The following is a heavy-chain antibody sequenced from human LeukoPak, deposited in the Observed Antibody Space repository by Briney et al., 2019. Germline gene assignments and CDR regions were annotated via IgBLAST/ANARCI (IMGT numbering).Heavy chain of an antibody. CDR1: GYTFTSYD. CDR2: MNPNSCNT. V-gene: IGHV1-8*01. Sequence: ASVKVSCKASGYTFTSYDINWVRQATGQGLEWMGWMNPNSCNTGYAQKFQGRATMTRNTSLSTAYMELSSLRSEDTAVYYCARGPFQVYMDVWGKGTTVTISS. D-gene: IGHD2/OR15-2a*01. J-gene: IGHJ6*03. CDR3: ARGPFQVYMDV.